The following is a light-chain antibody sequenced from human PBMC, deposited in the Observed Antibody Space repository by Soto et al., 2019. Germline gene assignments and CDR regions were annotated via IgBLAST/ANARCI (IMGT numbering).Light chain of an antibody. CDR3: QQNYSSPWT. Sequence: DMKMAQSPSSLSASVGDRITITCRPPQDISNFLNWYQQKPGEAPKLLIYSASGLQSGVPSRFSGSGSGTDFTLNISSLEPEDVATYFCQQNYSSPWTFGQGTKVEIK. V-gene: IGKV1-39*01. CDR1: QDISNF. CDR2: SAS. J-gene: IGKJ1*01.